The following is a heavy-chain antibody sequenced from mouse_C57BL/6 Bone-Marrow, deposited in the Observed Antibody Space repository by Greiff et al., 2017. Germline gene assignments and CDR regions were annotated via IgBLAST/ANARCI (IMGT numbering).Heavy chain of an antibody. V-gene: IGHV1-64*01. CDR3: ARRRSFGSSFAMDY. CDR2: IHPNSGST. Sequence: QVQLQQPGAELVKPGASVKLSCKASGYTFTSYWMHWVKQRPGQGLEWIGMIHPNSGSTNYNEKFKSKATLTVDKSSSTAYMQLSSLTSEDSAVYYCARRRSFGSSFAMDYWGQGTSVTVSS. D-gene: IGHD1-1*01. CDR1: GYTFTSYW. J-gene: IGHJ4*01.